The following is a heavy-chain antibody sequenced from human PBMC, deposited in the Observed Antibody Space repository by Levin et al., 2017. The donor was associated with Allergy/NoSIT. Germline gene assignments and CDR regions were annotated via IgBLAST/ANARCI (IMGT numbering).Heavy chain of an antibody. CDR2: INTDETGT. Sequence: GGSLRLSCAASGFSFSSYWMYWVRQAPGKGLVWVSRINTDETGTGYADSVKGRFTISRDNARNTLYLQMNSLRVEDTAVYYCARPPYSTSWGDDALDVWGQGTMVIVSS. CDR1: GFSFSSYW. V-gene: IGHV3-74*01. D-gene: IGHD6-13*01. J-gene: IGHJ3*01. CDR3: ARPPYSTSWGDDALDV.